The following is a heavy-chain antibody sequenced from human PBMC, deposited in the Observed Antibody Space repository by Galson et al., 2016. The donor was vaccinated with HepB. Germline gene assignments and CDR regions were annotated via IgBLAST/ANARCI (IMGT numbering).Heavy chain of an antibody. J-gene: IGHJ4*02. CDR3: AIYEVGRGGLGY. D-gene: IGHD3-16*01. CDR1: GDSVSSGRYH. Sequence: ETLSLTCSVSGDSVSSGRYHCGWIRQPPGKGLEWIGQVHHSVSTNFNPSLKSRVTILLDTSKNQFSLKMSSVNAADTAVYSCAIYEVGRGGLGYWGQGTPVTVSS. V-gene: IGHV4-61*01. CDR2: VHHSVST.